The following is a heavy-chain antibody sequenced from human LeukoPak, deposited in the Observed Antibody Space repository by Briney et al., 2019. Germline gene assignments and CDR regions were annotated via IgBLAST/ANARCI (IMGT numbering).Heavy chain of an antibody. CDR3: ASLRRYYYGSGSYR. CDR2: INHSGST. CDR1: GGSFSGYY. Sequence: SETLSLTCAVYGGSFSGYYWSWIREPPGKGLEWIGEINHSGSTNYNPSLKSRVTISVDTSKNQFSLKLSSVTAADTAVYYCASLRRYYYGSGSYRWGQGTLVTVSS. J-gene: IGHJ4*02. D-gene: IGHD3-10*01. V-gene: IGHV4-34*01.